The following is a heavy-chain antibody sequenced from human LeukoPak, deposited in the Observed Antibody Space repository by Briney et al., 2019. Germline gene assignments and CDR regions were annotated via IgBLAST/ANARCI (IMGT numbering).Heavy chain of an antibody. CDR3: ARDGYGNNYMDI. Sequence: GGSLRLSCAASGFSVSSNFMSWVRQAPGKGLEWVSVIYSGGTTYYADSVKGRFTISRDNSKNTLSLQMNNLRAEDTAVYYCARDGYGNNYMDIWGKGTTVTVSS. V-gene: IGHV3-53*01. CDR2: IYSGGTT. CDR1: GFSVSSNF. D-gene: IGHD1/OR15-1a*01. J-gene: IGHJ6*03.